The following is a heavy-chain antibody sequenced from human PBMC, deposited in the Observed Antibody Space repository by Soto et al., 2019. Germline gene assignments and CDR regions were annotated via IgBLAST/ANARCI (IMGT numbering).Heavy chain of an antibody. J-gene: IGHJ4*02. CDR1: GFTFGTYD. V-gene: IGHV3-21*01. D-gene: IGHD3-10*01. CDR2: ISDGSSNI. CDR3: ARLDPSSPRDFDL. Sequence: VELVESGGGLVKPGGSLTLSCVASGFTFGTYDMIWVRQAPGKGLEWVSSISDGSSNIYYARTVKGRFTISRDNPKTSMYMQINGLRAEETAVYYSARLDPSSPRDFDLWGPGTRVTVST.